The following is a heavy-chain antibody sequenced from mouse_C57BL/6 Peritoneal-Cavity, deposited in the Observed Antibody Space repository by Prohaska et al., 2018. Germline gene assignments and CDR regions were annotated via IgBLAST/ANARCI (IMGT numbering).Heavy chain of an antibody. CDR2: INSDGSAI. D-gene: IGHD2-1*01. Sequence: EVQLLETGGGLVPPGGSRGLSCEGSGFTFSGFWMSWVRQTPGKTLEWIGNINSDGSAINYAPSRKDRFTSLRDNDESTVYRQMGSVRSEDTATYVCMRYGNCGCIGVKGTGTTVIVYS. CDR1: GFTFSGFW. J-gene: IGHJ1*03. V-gene: IGHV11-2*01. CDR3: MRYGNCGCIGV.